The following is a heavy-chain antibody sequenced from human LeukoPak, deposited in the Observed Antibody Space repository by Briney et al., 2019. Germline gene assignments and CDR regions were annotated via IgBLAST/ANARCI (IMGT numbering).Heavy chain of an antibody. Sequence: GGSLRLSCAASGFTFDDYGMSWVRQAPGKGLEWVSGINWNGGSTGYADSVKGRFTISRDNAKNSLYLQMNSLRAEDTALYYCARDRGYYDSSGYYHYFDYWGQGTLVTVSS. D-gene: IGHD3-22*01. CDR1: GFTFDDYG. CDR3: ARDRGYYDSSGYYHYFDY. J-gene: IGHJ4*02. CDR2: INWNGGST. V-gene: IGHV3-20*04.